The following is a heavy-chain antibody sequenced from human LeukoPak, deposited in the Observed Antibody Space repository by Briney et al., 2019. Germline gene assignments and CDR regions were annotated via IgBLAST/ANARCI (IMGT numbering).Heavy chain of an antibody. Sequence: KPSETLSLTCTVSGYSISSGYYWGCIRQPPGKGLEWIGSIYHSGSTYYNPSLKSRVTVSVDTSKNQFSLKLSSVTAADTAVYYCARDRRQQLERLAFDIWGQGTMVTVSS. CDR3: ARDRRQQLERLAFDI. V-gene: IGHV4-38-2*02. CDR1: GYSISSGYY. D-gene: IGHD1-1*01. CDR2: IYHSGST. J-gene: IGHJ3*02.